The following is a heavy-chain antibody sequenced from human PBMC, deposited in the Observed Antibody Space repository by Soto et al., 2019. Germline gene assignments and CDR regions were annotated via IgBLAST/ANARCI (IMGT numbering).Heavy chain of an antibody. CDR3: AREDAAVAVALDF. CDR2: INPNSGGT. V-gene: IGHV1-2*02. CDR1: GYTFIVYS. J-gene: IGHJ4*02. D-gene: IGHD6-19*01. Sequence: ASVKVSCKASGYTFIVYSIHWVRRAPGQGLEWMGWINPNSGGTNFAQKFQGRVTMTRDTSITTAYMDLGSLRSDDTAVYFCAREDAAVAVALDFWGQGTLVTVSS.